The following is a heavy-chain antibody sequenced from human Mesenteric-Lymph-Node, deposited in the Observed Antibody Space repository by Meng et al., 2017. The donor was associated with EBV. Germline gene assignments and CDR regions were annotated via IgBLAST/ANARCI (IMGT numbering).Heavy chain of an antibody. D-gene: IGHD3-22*01. CDR3: ARDVDFFDSSGNPRDY. V-gene: IGHV7-4-1*02. J-gene: IGHJ4*02. CDR1: GSTSTRCA. Sequence: VLLWRTGSGLKKPGAAVRVSCKGYGSTSTRCAMNWGRQAPGQGLEWMGWINTNTGNPTYAQDFTGRFVLSLDTSVSTAYLQITSLKAEDTAVYYCARDVDFFDSSGNPRDYWGQGTLVTVSS. CDR2: INTNTGNP.